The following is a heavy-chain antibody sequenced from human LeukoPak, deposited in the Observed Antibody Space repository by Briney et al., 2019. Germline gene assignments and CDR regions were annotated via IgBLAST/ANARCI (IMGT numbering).Heavy chain of an antibody. D-gene: IGHD3-3*01. CDR3: AKDMDSTDIDYDFWSGHMRNAFDI. CDR2: ISGSGGST. V-gene: IGHV3-23*01. J-gene: IGHJ3*02. Sequence: GGSLRLSCAASGFTFSSYAMSWVRQAPGKGLEWVSAISGSGGSTYYADSVKGRFTISRDNSKNTLYLQMNSLRAEDTPVYYCAKDMDSTDIDYDFWSGHMRNAFDIWGQGTMVTVSS. CDR1: GFTFSSYA.